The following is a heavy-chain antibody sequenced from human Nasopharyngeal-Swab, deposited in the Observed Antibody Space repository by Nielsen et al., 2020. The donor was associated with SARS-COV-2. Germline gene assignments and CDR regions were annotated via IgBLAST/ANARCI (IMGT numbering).Heavy chain of an antibody. Sequence: GSLRLSCAVYGGSFNGYYWSWIRQSPGKGLECIGEINHSGSTNYNPSRKSRVTISVDTSKTQFSLKLSSVTAADTAVYYCARGSTMNGYYGMDVWGQGTTVTVSS. CDR1: GGSFNGYY. CDR2: INHSGST. J-gene: IGHJ6*02. V-gene: IGHV4-34*01. CDR3: ARGSTMNGYYGMDV. D-gene: IGHD3-22*01.